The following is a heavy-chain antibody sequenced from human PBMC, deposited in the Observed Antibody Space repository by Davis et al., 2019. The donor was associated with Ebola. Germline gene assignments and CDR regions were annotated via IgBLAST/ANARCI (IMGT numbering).Heavy chain of an antibody. CDR3: AKGSVIVVALFEY. V-gene: IGHV3-30-3*01. D-gene: IGHD3-22*01. J-gene: IGHJ4*02. CDR1: GFTFSNYA. CDR2: ISYDGSNE. Sequence: GESLKISCAASGFTFSNYAMNWVRQAPGKGLEWVAVISYDGSNEYYADSVKGRFTISRDNSKKTLYLQMNSLRAEDTAVYYCAKGSVIVVALFEYWGQGTLVTVSS.